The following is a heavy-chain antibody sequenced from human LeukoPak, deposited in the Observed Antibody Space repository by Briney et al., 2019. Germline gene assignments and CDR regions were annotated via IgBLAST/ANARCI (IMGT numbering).Heavy chain of an antibody. CDR3: ARMQLPGSYYMDV. CDR1: GFTFSTYS. CDR2: ISSSSSYI. Sequence: GGSLRLSCAASGFTFSTYSMNWVRQAPGKGLEWVSSISSSSSYIYYADSVKGRFTISRDNAKNSLYLQMNSLRVEDTAVYYCARMQLPGSYYMDVWGKGTTVTVSS. J-gene: IGHJ6*03. D-gene: IGHD2-2*01. V-gene: IGHV3-21*01.